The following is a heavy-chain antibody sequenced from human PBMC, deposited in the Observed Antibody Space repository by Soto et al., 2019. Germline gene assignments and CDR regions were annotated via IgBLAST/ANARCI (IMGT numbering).Heavy chain of an antibody. V-gene: IGHV4-31*03. CDR1: GGSISSGGYY. Sequence: QVQLQESGPGLVKPSQTLSLTCTVSGGSISSGGYYWSWIRQHPGKGLEWIGYIYYSGSTYYNPSLKSRVTISVDPSKNQFSLKLSSVTPADTAVYYCARDWKRIAARPTGGYYYYGMDVWGQGTTVTVSS. J-gene: IGHJ6*02. CDR3: ARDWKRIAARPTGGYYYYGMDV. CDR2: IYYSGST. D-gene: IGHD6-6*01.